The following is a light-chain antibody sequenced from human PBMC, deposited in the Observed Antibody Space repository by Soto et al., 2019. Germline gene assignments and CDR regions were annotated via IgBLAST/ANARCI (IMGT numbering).Light chain of an antibody. CDR2: AAS. CDR1: QSISNY. V-gene: IGKV1-39*01. J-gene: IGKJ1*01. Sequence: DIQMTQSPSSLSASVGDRVTITCRASQSISNYLNWYQQKPGRAPELLIYAASSLQSGVPSRFSGSGSGTDFTLTISSLQPEDFATYHCQQSYSTPRTFGQGTKVEFK. CDR3: QQSYSTPRT.